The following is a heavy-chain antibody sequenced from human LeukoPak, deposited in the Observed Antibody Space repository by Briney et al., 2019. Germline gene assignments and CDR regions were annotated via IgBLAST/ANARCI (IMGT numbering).Heavy chain of an antibody. V-gene: IGHV3-9*01. Sequence: GGSLRLSCAASGFTFDDYAMHWVRQAPGKDLEWVSGISWNSGSIGYADSVKGRFTISRDNAKNSLYLQMNSLRAEDTALYYCAKASAGWGYYYYYGMDVWGQGTTVTVSS. CDR2: ISWNSGSI. CDR3: AKASAGWGYYYYYGMDV. CDR1: GFTFDDYA. J-gene: IGHJ6*02. D-gene: IGHD3-16*01.